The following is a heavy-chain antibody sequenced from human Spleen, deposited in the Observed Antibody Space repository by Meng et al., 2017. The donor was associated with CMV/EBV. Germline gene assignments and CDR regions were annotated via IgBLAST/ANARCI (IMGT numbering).Heavy chain of an antibody. CDR1: GDSVSSNSAA. V-gene: IGHV6-1*01. J-gene: IGHJ4*02. D-gene: IGHD4-17*01. CDR3: AREPTTEPGESYFDY. Sequence: LRLSCAISGDSVSSNSAAWNWIRQSPSRGLEWLGRTYYRSKWYNDYAVSVKSRIPINPDTSKNQFSLQLNSVTPEDTAVYYCAREPTTEPGESYFDYWGQGTLVTVSS. CDR2: TYYRSKWYN.